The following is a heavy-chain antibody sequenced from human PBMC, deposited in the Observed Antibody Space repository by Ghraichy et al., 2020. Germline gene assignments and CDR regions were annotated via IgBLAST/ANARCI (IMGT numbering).Heavy chain of an antibody. J-gene: IGHJ1*01. Sequence: ASVKVSCTASGYPFTGFGISWVRQAPGQGLEWMGWITPYRGKTNYAQKFQGRVTMTMDTSTTTVYMEMRSLRSADTAVYYCARDRFGGAGNDFQHWGQGTLVSVTS. CDR2: ITPYRGKT. V-gene: IGHV1-18*01. CDR1: GYPFTGFG. D-gene: IGHD6-19*01. CDR3: ARDRFGGAGNDFQH.